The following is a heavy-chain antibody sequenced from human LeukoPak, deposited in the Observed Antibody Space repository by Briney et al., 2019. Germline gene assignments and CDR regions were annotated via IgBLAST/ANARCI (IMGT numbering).Heavy chain of an antibody. Sequence: GGSLRLSCAASGFTFSSYAMSWVRQAPGKGLEWVSGISASGARTFYADSVKGRFAISRDNSKNTLYLQMNSLRAEDTAVYYCARDLTIIPMDVWGKGTTVTVSS. CDR1: GFTFSSYA. CDR2: ISASGART. CDR3: ARDLTIIPMDV. D-gene: IGHD3-9*01. J-gene: IGHJ6*03. V-gene: IGHV3-23*01.